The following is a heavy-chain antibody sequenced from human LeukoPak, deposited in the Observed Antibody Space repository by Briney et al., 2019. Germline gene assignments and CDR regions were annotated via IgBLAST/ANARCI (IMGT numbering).Heavy chain of an antibody. CDR3: AKAGRPQAVAGWIDY. V-gene: IGHV3-23*01. J-gene: IGHJ4*02. CDR1: GFTFNNYV. CDR2: MGGGGTT. D-gene: IGHD6-19*01. Sequence: GGSLRLSCAASGFTFNNYVMSWVRQAPGKGLEWVSAMGGGGTTYYADYVKGRFTIPRDTSKNTRYLQMNSLRAEDTAIYYCAKAGRPQAVAGWIDYWGQGTLVTVSS.